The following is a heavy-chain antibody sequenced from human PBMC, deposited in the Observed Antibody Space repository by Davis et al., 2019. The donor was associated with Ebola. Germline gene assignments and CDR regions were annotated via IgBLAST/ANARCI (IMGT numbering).Heavy chain of an antibody. V-gene: IGHV3-7*01. Sequence: PGGSLRLSCAASGYTFSSYSMNWVRQAPGKGLEWVANIKQDGDGRYYVDSVKGRFTISRDNAQNSLYLQMNSLRAEDTAMYYCARANAIAAAATGYYYYGMDVWGKGTTVTVSS. CDR2: IKQDGDGR. J-gene: IGHJ6*04. CDR3: ARANAIAAAATGYYYYGMDV. D-gene: IGHD6-13*01. CDR1: GYTFSSYS.